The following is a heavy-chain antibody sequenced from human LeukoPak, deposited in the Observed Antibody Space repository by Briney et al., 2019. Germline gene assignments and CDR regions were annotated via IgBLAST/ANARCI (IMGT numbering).Heavy chain of an antibody. Sequence: GASVKVSCKASGYTFTSYGISWVRQAPGQGLEWMGWISAYNGNTNYAQKLQGRVTMTTDTSTSTAYMELRSLRSDDTAVYYCVRGGGRAAAYYYYYGMDVWGQGTTVTVSS. J-gene: IGHJ6*02. D-gene: IGHD6-13*01. CDR2: ISAYNGNT. CDR1: GYTFTSYG. CDR3: VRGGGRAAAYYYYYGMDV. V-gene: IGHV1-18*01.